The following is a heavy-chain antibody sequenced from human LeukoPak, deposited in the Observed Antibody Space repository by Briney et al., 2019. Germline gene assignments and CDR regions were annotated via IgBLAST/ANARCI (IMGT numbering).Heavy chain of an antibody. J-gene: IGHJ5*02. CDR1: GFTVNSNY. V-gene: IGHV3-53*01. D-gene: IGHD1-14*01. CDR3: ARGSLLELPPAWFDP. CDR2: IYSADST. Sequence: PGGSLRLSCAASGFTVNSNYMSWVRQAPGKGLEWVSIIYSADSTYYADSVKGRFTISRHNSKNTLYLQMNSLRAEDTAVYYCARGSLLELPPAWFDPWGQGTLVTVSS.